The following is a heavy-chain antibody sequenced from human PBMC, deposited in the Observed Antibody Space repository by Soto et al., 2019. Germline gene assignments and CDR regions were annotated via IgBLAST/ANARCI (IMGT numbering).Heavy chain of an antibody. J-gene: IGHJ4*02. Sequence: GGSLRLSCAASGFTFDDYAMHWVRQAPGKGLEWVSGISWNSGSIGYADSVKGRFTITRDNAKNSLYLQMNSLRAEDTALYYCAKELNGIAGSGGFDYWGQGTLVTVSS. CDR3: AKELNGIAGSGGFDY. CDR1: GFTFDDYA. D-gene: IGHD6-13*01. V-gene: IGHV3-9*01. CDR2: ISWNSGSI.